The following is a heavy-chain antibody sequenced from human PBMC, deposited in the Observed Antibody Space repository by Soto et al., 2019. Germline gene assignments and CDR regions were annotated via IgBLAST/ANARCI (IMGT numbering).Heavy chain of an antibody. CDR3: ARGGGRDD. D-gene: IGHD3-10*01. V-gene: IGHV1-3*01. CDR2: INAANGYT. CDR1: GYSFTSFP. Sequence: QVQLVQSGAEVKKPGASVKVSCKAYGYSFTSFPIHWVRQAPGQGLECMGWINAANGYTRYSQKFQGSVTITRDTSATTAYMDLSSLTSEDTDVYYCARGGGRDDWGQGTLITLSS. J-gene: IGHJ4*02.